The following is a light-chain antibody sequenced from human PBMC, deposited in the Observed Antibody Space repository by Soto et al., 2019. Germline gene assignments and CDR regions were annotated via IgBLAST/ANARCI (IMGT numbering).Light chain of an antibody. V-gene: IGLV2-11*01. CDR3: CSYAGSFTFV. Sequence: QSALTQPRSVSGSPGQSVTISCTGTSSDVGGYKYVSWYQQHPGKVPKLIIYDVTKRPSGVPDRFSGSKSGNTASLTISGLQAEDEADYYCCSYAGSFTFVFGTGTKVTVL. J-gene: IGLJ1*01. CDR1: SSDVGGYKY. CDR2: DVT.